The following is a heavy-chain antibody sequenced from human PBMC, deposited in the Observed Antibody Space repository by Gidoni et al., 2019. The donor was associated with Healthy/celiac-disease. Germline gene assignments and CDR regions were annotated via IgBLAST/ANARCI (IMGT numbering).Heavy chain of an antibody. V-gene: IGHV1-69*01. CDR2: IIPIFGTA. D-gene: IGHD6-6*01. CDR3: AKRSSSRGFYDAFDI. J-gene: IGHJ3*02. CDR1: GGTFSSYA. Sequence: EVKKPGSSVKVSCKASGGTFSSYAISWVRQAPGQGLEWMGGIIPIFGTANYAQKFQGRVTITADESTSTAYMELSSLRSEDTAVYYCAKRSSSRGFYDAFDIWGQGTMVTVSS.